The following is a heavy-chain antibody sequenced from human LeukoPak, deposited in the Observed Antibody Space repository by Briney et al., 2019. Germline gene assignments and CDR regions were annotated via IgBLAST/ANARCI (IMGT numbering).Heavy chain of an antibody. Sequence: SQTLSLTCTVSGGSISSGDYYWSWIRQHPGKGLEWIGYIYYSGSTYYDPSLKSRVTISVDTSKNQFSLKLSSVTAADTAVYYCASTFVWGYDFYFDYWGQGTLVTVSS. D-gene: IGHD5-12*01. CDR2: IYYSGST. CDR3: ASTFVWGYDFYFDY. V-gene: IGHV4-31*03. J-gene: IGHJ4*02. CDR1: GGSISSGDYY.